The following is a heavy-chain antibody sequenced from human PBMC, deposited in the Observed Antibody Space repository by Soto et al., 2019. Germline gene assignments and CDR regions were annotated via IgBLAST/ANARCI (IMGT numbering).Heavy chain of an antibody. J-gene: IGHJ6*02. CDR2: IIPIFGTA. V-gene: IGHV1-69*06. CDR3: AASGLVDNYYYYGMDV. CDR1: GGTFSSYA. D-gene: IGHD1-26*01. Sequence: ASVKVSCKASGGTFSSYAISWVRQAPGQGLEWMGGIIPIFGTANYAQKFQGRVTITADKSTSTAYMELSSLRSEDTAVYYCAASGLVDNYYYYGMDVWGQGTTVTVSS.